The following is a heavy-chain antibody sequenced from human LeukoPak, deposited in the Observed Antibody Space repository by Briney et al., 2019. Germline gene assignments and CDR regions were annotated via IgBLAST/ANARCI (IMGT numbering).Heavy chain of an antibody. Sequence: GGSLRLSCAASGFTFSSYWMSWVRQAPGKGLEWVANIKQDGSEKYYVDSVKGRFTISRDNAKNSLYLQMNSLRAEDTAVYYCARGGIWCWNDVCGWFDPWGQGTLVTVSS. CDR1: GFTFSSYW. J-gene: IGHJ5*02. D-gene: IGHD1-1*01. CDR3: ARGGIWCWNDVCGWFDP. CDR2: IKQDGSEK. V-gene: IGHV3-7*01.